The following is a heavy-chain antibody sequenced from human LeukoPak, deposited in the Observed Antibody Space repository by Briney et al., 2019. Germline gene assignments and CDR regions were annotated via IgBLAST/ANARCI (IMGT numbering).Heavy chain of an antibody. CDR1: GFTFGSYS. J-gene: IGHJ4*02. V-gene: IGHV3-48*04. CDR2: IGHTGSIT. D-gene: IGHD4-17*01. Sequence: GGSLRLSCAGSGFTFGSYSMNWVRHAPGKGLEWVSYIGHTGSITDYADSVKGRFTVSRDNAKNSLYLQMNTLRVEDTALYYCARDGDGRGEDFDYWGQGILVTVSS. CDR3: ARDGDGRGEDFDY.